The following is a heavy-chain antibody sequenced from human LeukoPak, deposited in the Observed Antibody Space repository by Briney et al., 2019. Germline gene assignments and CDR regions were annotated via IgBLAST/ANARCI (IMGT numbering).Heavy chain of an antibody. J-gene: IGHJ4*02. CDR1: GFTFSNYA. Sequence: GGSLRLSCAASGFTFSNYAMGWVRQAPGKGLEWVSAITGGGSGIYYADSMKSRFTISRDNSKNTLYLQINSLRAEDTAVYYCAKWGDYDVLTGYYVSDYWGQGTLVTVSS. CDR3: AKWGDYDVLTGYYVSDY. V-gene: IGHV3-23*01. D-gene: IGHD3-9*01. CDR2: ITGGGSGI.